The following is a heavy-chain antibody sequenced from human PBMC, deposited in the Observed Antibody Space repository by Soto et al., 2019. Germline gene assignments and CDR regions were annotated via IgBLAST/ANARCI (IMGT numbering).Heavy chain of an antibody. CDR1: GFTFSSYA. V-gene: IGHV3-23*01. Sequence: EVQLLESGGGLVQPGGSLRLSCAASGFTFSSYAMRWVRQAPVQGLEWVSAISGSGGSTYYADSVKGRFTISRDNSQNTLYLQMNSLRAEDTAVCYCARRGSGGYYDYWGQGTVVTVSS. CDR3: ARRGSGGYYDY. D-gene: IGHD6-19*01. J-gene: IGHJ4*02. CDR2: ISGSGGST.